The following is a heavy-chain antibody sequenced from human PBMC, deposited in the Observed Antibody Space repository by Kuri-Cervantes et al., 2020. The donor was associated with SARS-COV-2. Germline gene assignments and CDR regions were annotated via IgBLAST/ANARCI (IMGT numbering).Heavy chain of an antibody. J-gene: IGHJ5*02. CDR3: ANLNGYCSGGSCYRGGGWFDP. CDR2: ISYDGSNK. D-gene: IGHD2-15*01. CDR1: GFTFSSYG. V-gene: IGHV3-30*18. Sequence: GGSLRLSCAASGFTFSSYGMHWVRQAPGKGLEWVAVISYDGSNKYYADSVKGRFTISRGNSKNTLYLQMNSLRAEDTAVYYCANLNGYCSGGSCYRGGGWFDPWGQGTLVTVSS.